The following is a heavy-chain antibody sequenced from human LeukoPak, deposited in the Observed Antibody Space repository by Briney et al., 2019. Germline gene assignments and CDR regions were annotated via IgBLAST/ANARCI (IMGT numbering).Heavy chain of an antibody. CDR3: ARDSSVVRYFDWSDYFDY. CDR1: GFTFNIYD. J-gene: IGHJ4*02. Sequence: GGSLRLSCLVSGFTFNIYDMHWVRQAPGKGPEWVAVISSDGTNKKYADYVKGRFTISRDNSKNTLYLQLNRLRPEDAGVFYCARDSSVVRYFDWSDYFDYWGQGTLLTVSS. CDR2: ISSDGTNK. V-gene: IGHV3-30*03. D-gene: IGHD3-9*01.